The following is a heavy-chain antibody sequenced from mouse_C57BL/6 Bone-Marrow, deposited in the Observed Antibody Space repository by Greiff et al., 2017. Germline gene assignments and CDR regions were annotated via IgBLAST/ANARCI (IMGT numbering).Heavy chain of an antibody. CDR3: ARHSVFLGVY. V-gene: IGHV5-9*01. J-gene: IGHJ2*01. Sequence: EVKVVESGGGLVKPGGSLKLSCAASGFTFSSYTMSWVRQTPEKRLEWVATISGGGGNTYYPDSVKGRFTISRDNAKNTLYLQMSSLRSEDAALYYWARHSVFLGVYGGQGTTLTVSS. CDR2: ISGGGGNT. CDR1: GFTFSSYT.